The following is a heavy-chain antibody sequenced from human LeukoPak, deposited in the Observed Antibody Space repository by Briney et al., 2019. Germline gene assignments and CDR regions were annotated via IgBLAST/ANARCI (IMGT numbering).Heavy chain of an antibody. CDR1: GGSISSSSYY. CDR2: IYYSGST. Sequence: KTSETLSLTCTVSGGSISSSSYYWGWIRQPPGKGLEWIGSIYYSGSTYYNPSLKSRVTISVDTSKNQFSLKLSSVTAADTAVYYCARRSWSHTVPFDYWGQGTLVTVSS. J-gene: IGHJ4*02. V-gene: IGHV4-39*01. CDR3: ARRSWSHTVPFDY. D-gene: IGHD2-2*01.